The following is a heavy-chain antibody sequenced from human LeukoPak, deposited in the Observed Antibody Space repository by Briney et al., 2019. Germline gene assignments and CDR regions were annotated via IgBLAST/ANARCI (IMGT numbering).Heavy chain of an antibody. D-gene: IGHD3-16*01. CDR3: ARDLLGGGLDY. Sequence: GRSERLSCAASGFTFSTYAMYLVRQAPGKGLEWVAIVSYDGSIEYYADSVKGRFTISRDNSKNTLYLQMNSLRAEDTAVYYCARDLLGGGLDYWGKGTLVSSSS. V-gene: IGHV3-30-3*01. J-gene: IGHJ4*02. CDR1: GFTFSTYA. CDR2: VSYDGSIE.